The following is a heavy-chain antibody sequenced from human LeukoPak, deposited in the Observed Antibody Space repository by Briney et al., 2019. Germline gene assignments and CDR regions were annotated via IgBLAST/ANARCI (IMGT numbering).Heavy chain of an antibody. J-gene: IGHJ4*02. CDR1: GFTFSTYA. CDR2: ITDSGGAT. D-gene: IGHD1-1*01. V-gene: IGHV3-23*01. Sequence: GGSLRLSCAASGFTFSTYAMIWVRQAPGKGLEYVSSITDSGGATYYADSVKGRFTISRDNSKNTLYLQMSSLRVEDTAVYYCANRLEGSAGQTTGDLDYWGQGALVTVSS. CDR3: ANRLEGSAGQTTGDLDY.